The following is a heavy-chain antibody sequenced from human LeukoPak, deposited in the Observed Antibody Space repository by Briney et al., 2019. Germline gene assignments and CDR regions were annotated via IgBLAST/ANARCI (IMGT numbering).Heavy chain of an antibody. Sequence: GRSLRLSCAASGFTFNSYAMHWVRQAPGKGLEWVAVISSDGSNNYYSDSVKGRFTISRDNSKNTLYLQMNSLRAEDTAVYYCARESPHSDYWGQGTLVTVSS. CDR1: GFTFNSYA. CDR3: ARESPHSDY. D-gene: IGHD2-21*01. V-gene: IGHV3-30-3*01. CDR2: ISSDGSNN. J-gene: IGHJ4*02.